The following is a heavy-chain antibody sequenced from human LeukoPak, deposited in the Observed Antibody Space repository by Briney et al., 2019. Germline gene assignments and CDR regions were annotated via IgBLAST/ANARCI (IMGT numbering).Heavy chain of an antibody. CDR1: GFTFSNFW. Sequence: GLSLRLSCAASGFTFSNFWMNWVRQAPGKRLQWVSRITSDGSNINYADSAQGRFTISRDNAKNTLYMQMNSLRAEDTAVYYCSRGGHSSFDYWGHGALVTVSS. CDR3: SRGGHSSFDY. J-gene: IGHJ4*01. V-gene: IGHV3-74*01. CDR2: ITSDGSNI. D-gene: IGHD3-16*01.